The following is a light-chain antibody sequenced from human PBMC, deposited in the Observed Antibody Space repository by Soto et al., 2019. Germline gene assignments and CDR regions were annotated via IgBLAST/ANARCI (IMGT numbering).Light chain of an antibody. J-gene: IGKJ1*01. CDR2: PAS. CDR1: QSIGSN. V-gene: IGKV3-11*01. CDR3: QQRNSWPRT. Sequence: EIVLTQSPATLSLSPGERATLSCRASQSIGSNLAWHQQKRGQAPRLLISPASNRATDIPARFSGSGSGTYFTLTINRLEPEDFAVYYCQQRNSWPRTFGQGTKVQIK.